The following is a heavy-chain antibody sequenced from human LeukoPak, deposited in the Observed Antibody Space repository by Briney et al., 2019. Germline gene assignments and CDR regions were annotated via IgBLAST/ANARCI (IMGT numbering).Heavy chain of an antibody. CDR3: ARSYDSSGYYY. CDR2: IYYSGST. Sequence: SQTLSLTRTVSGGSISSGGYYWSWIRQHPGKGLEWIGYIYYSGSTYYNPSLKSRVTISVDTSKNQFSLKLSSVTAADTAVYYCARSYDSSGYYYWGQGTLVTVSS. CDR1: GGSISSGGYY. J-gene: IGHJ4*02. V-gene: IGHV4-31*03. D-gene: IGHD3-22*01.